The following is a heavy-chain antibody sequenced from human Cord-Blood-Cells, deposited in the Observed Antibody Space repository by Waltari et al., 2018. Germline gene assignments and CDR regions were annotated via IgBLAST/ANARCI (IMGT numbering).Heavy chain of an antibody. CDR3: ASPMYYYDSSGTPFDY. CDR1: GGTFSSYA. J-gene: IGHJ4*02. CDR2: IIPIFGTA. D-gene: IGHD3-22*01. V-gene: IGHV1-69*01. Sequence: QVQLVQSGAEVKKPGSSVKVSCKASGGTFSSYAISWVRQAPGQGLEWMGVIIPIFGTANYAQKFQGRVTITADESTSTAYMELSSLRSEDTAVYYCASPMYYYDSSGTPFDYWGQGTLVTVSS.